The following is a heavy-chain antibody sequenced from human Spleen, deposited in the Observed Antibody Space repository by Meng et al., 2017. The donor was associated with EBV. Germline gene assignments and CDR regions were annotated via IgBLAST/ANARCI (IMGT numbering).Heavy chain of an antibody. J-gene: IGHJ4*02. CDR2: INSNTGNP. V-gene: IGHV7-4-1*02. CDR1: RNTFSNYD. CDR3: ARLGWFGEFTPYYFDH. Sequence: QGQLGQLRFEFKRPGDSVKLSVKASRNTFSNYDVNWVRQAPGQGPEWMGWINSNTGNPTYAPAFRGRFVFSLDTSVSTAYLEISSLKAEDTAVYYCARLGWFGEFTPYYFDHWGQGTLVTVSS. D-gene: IGHD3-10*01.